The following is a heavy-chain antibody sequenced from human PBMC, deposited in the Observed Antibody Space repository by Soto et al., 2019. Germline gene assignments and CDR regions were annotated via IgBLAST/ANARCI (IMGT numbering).Heavy chain of an antibody. J-gene: IGHJ2*01. CDR3: ARGNHRWIQLWYFDL. Sequence: QVQLVQSGAEVKKPGSSVTVSCKASGGTFSSYTISWLRQAPGQGLEWMGGIIPIFGTANYAQKFQGRVTITADESTSTAYMELSSLSSEDTAVYYCARGNHRWIQLWYFDLWGRGTLVTVSS. V-gene: IGHV1-69*12. CDR2: IIPIFGTA. D-gene: IGHD5-18*01. CDR1: GGTFSSYT.